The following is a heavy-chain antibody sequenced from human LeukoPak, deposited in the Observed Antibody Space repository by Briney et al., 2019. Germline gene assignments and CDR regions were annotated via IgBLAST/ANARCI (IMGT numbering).Heavy chain of an antibody. D-gene: IGHD3-22*01. Sequence: LGGSLRLSCSASGFTFSSYAMSWGRQAPAKGLELVSAISGSGGSKYYAGSVKGRFTISRDNSKNTLYLQMNSLRAEDTAVYYCATPRRNYYDSRTLDYWGQGTLVTVSS. V-gene: IGHV3-23*01. CDR2: ISGSGGSK. CDR3: ATPRRNYYDSRTLDY. J-gene: IGHJ4*02. CDR1: GFTFSSYA.